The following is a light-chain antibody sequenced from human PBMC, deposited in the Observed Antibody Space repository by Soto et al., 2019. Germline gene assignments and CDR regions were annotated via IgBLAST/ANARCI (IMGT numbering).Light chain of an antibody. V-gene: IGKV2-28*01. Sequence: DIVMTQSPLSLPVTPGEPASISCRSSQSLLHSSGYYYLDWYLQKPGQSPQLLIYLASSRASGGPDMFSGSGSGTDFTLKISRVEAEDVGIYYCMQSLQTPVTFGPGTKVDI. J-gene: IGKJ3*01. CDR2: LAS. CDR1: QSLLHSSGYYY. CDR3: MQSLQTPVT.